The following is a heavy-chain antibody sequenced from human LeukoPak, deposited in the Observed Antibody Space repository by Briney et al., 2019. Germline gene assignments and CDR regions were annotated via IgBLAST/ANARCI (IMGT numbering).Heavy chain of an antibody. Sequence: GGSLRLSCAASGFTFSSYGMHWVRQAPGKGLEWVAVISYDGSNKYYAESVKGRFTISRDNSKNTLSLQMNSLRPEDTAVYYCAKDSDSSGWNYFDYWGQGTLLTVST. V-gene: IGHV3-30*18. CDR3: AKDSDSSGWNYFDY. D-gene: IGHD6-19*01. J-gene: IGHJ4*02. CDR1: GFTFSSYG. CDR2: ISYDGSNK.